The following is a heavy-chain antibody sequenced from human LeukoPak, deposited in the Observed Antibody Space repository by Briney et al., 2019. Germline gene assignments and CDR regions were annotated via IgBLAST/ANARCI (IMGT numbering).Heavy chain of an antibody. D-gene: IGHD2-2*02. V-gene: IGHV3-74*01. Sequence: PGGSLRLSCAASGFTFSSYWMHWVRQAPGKGLLWVSRINSDGSSTNYADSVKGRFTISRDNAKNTLYLQMNSLRAEDTAMYYCARDCSSSSCYRSGFDPWGQGTLVTVSS. CDR2: INSDGSST. J-gene: IGHJ5*02. CDR3: ARDCSSSSCYRSGFDP. CDR1: GFTFSSYW.